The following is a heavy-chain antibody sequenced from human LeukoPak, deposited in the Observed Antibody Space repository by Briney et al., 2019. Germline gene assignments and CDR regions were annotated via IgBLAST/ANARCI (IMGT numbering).Heavy chain of an antibody. CDR3: ARSLRVRGVPDYMDV. Sequence: GVSQRLLCGACVLIYSDYYMRCMPDSPEKAVECVSVIHKNEITHFADIVKGRFTISRDQSKNVLYLQMNSLRAEDTAVYYCARSLRVRGVPDYMDVWGKGTTVTVSS. D-gene: IGHD3-10*02. J-gene: IGHJ6*03. CDR1: VLIYSDYY. CDR2: IHKNEIT. V-gene: IGHV3-53*01.